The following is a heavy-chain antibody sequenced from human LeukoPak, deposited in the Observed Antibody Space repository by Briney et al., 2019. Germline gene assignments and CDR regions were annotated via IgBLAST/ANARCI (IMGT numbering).Heavy chain of an antibody. V-gene: IGHV3-15*01. J-gene: IGHJ4*02. Sequence: GGSLRLSCAASGFNLINAWMTWVRQAPGKGLEWIGHIKGKSEGGTTDYAAPLKGRFTISRDDSKNTLYLQVNSLKIEDTGLYYCATGARLTIIRGDLKWGQGTLVTVSS. CDR2: IKGKSEGGTT. D-gene: IGHD3-10*01. CDR3: ATGARLTIIRGDLK. CDR1: GFNLINAW.